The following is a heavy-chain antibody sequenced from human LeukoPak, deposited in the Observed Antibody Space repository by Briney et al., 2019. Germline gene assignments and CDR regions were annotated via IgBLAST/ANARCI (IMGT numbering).Heavy chain of an antibody. V-gene: IGHV1-2*02. CDR2: IHPNSGGT. D-gene: IGHD1-26*01. J-gene: IGHJ4*02. CDR3: ARGRGSWGFDY. Sequence: ASVKVSCKASGYTFTGYYIHWVRQAPGQGLEWMGWIHPNSGGTNYAQKFQGRVTMTRDTSISTAYMELSRLRSDDTAVCYCARGRGSWGFDYWGQGTLVTVSS. CDR1: GYTFTGYY.